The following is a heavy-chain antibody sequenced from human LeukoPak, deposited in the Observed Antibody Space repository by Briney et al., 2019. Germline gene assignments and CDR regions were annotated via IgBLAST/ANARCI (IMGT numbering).Heavy chain of an antibody. CDR1: GYSFTSYW. CDR3: ASPDYYDSSGYSPGVGY. D-gene: IGHD3-22*01. J-gene: IGHJ4*02. CDR2: IYPGDSDT. V-gene: IGHV5-51*01. Sequence: GESLKISCKGSGYSFTSYWIGWVRQMLGKGLEWMGIIYPGDSDTRYSPSFQGQVTISADKSISTAYLQWSSLKASDTAMYYCASPDYYDSSGYSPGVGYWGQGTLVTVSS.